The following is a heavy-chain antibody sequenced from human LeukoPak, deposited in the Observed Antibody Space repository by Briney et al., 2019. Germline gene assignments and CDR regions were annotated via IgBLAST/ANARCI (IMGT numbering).Heavy chain of an antibody. CDR1: GFTFSSYA. V-gene: IGHV3-23*01. Sequence: GGSLRLSCAASGFTFSSYAMSWVRQAPGKGLEWVSAISGSGGSTYYADSVEGRFTISRDNSKNTLYLQMNSLRAEDTAVYYCAKSRYCSSTSCYLFDYWGQGTLVTVSS. CDR2: ISGSGGST. J-gene: IGHJ4*02. D-gene: IGHD2-2*01. CDR3: AKSRYCSSTSCYLFDY.